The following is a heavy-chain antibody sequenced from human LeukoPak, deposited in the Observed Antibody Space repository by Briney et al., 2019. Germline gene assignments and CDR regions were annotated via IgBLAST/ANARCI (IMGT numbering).Heavy chain of an antibody. CDR2: INPNSGGT. CDR3: ARVTTGTTGAFDI. V-gene: IGHV1-2*02. J-gene: IGHJ3*02. CDR1: GYTFTGYY. D-gene: IGHD1-1*01. Sequence: ASVKVSRKASGYTFTGYYMHWVRQAPGQGLEWMGWINPNSGGTNYAQKFQGRVTMTRDTSISTAYMELSRLRSDDTAVYYCARVTTGTTGAFDIWGQGTMVTVSS.